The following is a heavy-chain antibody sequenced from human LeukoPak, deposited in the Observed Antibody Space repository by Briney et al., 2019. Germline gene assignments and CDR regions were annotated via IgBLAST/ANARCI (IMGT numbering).Heavy chain of an antibody. J-gene: IGHJ4*02. V-gene: IGHV3-30*03. Sequence: PGRSLRLSCAASGFSFSGYGMHWIRQAPAKGLDFVALISNDGTNKYYADSVKGRFTISRDNSKNTLYLQMDSLRTEDTAVYYCARDWARGDSYYVDYWGKGTLVSVSS. CDR1: GFSFSGYG. CDR2: ISNDGTNK. CDR3: ARDWARGDSYYVDY. D-gene: IGHD2-21*02.